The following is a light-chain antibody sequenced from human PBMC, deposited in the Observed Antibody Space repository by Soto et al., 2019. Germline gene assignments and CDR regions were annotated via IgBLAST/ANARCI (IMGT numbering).Light chain of an antibody. Sequence: QSALTQPASVSGSPGQSITISCTGTISDVGNYNYVSWYQQYPGKAPKLMIYDVSTRPSGVSDRFSGSKSGNTASLTISGLRAEDEADYYCGSYTTSSNYVFGTGTKLTVL. J-gene: IGLJ1*01. CDR1: ISDVGNYNY. V-gene: IGLV2-14*03. CDR3: GSYTTSSNYV. CDR2: DVS.